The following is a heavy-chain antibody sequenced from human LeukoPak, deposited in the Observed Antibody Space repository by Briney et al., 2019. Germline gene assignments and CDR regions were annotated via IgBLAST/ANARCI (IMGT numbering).Heavy chain of an antibody. J-gene: IGHJ3*02. CDR1: GFTFANYG. D-gene: IGHD2-2*03. CDR3: AIPTCSGSGYCSTSDPFHT. V-gene: IGHV3-23*01. Sequence: GGSLRLSCAASGFTFANYGIGWVRQAPGKGLEWVSGISGSGGRTYYADSVKGRFTISRDNSKNTLFLQLNSLGDEDTATYYCAIPTCSGSGYCSTSDPFHTWGQGTMVTVSS. CDR2: ISGSGGRT.